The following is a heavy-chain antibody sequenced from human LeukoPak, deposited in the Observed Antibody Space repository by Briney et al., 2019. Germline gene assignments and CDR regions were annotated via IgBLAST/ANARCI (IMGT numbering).Heavy chain of an antibody. CDR1: GFTFSSYE. J-gene: IGHJ4*02. CDR2: IYSGGGT. Sequence: PGGSLRLSCAASGFTFSSYEMNWVRQAPGKGLESVSVIYSGGGTYYADSVRGRFTISRDNSKNTLYLQMNSLRVEDTAVYYCARVGGHWGQGTLVTVSS. D-gene: IGHD3-10*01. V-gene: IGHV3-53*01. CDR3: ARVGGH.